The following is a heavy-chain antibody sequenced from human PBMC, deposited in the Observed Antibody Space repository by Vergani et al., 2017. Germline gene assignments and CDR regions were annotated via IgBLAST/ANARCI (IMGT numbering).Heavy chain of an antibody. D-gene: IGHD6-6*01. J-gene: IGHJ3*02. CDR1: GYTFTTYG. V-gene: IGHV1-18*04. CDR2: ISAYNGDT. CDR3: ARDYEQLAPDLKHDAFDI. Sequence: QVQLVQSGAEVKKPGASVKVSCKASGYTFTTYGISWVRQAPGQGLEWMGWISAYNGDTNYAQKLQGRVTMTTDTSTSTAYMELRSLRSDDTAVYYCARDYEQLAPDLKHDAFDIWGQGTMVTVSS.